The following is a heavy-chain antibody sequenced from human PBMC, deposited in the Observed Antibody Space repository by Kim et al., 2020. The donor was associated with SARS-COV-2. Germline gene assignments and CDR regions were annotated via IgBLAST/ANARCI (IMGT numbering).Heavy chain of an antibody. CDR1: GGSFSGYY. CDR2: INHSGST. D-gene: IGHD5-18*01. Sequence: SETLSLTCAVYGGSFSGYYWSWIRQPPGKGLEWIGEINHSGSTNYNPSLKSRVTISVDTSKNQFSLKLSSVTAADTAVYYCCGYSYGYRGYYFDYWGQGTLVTVSS. CDR3: CGYSYGYRGYYFDY. V-gene: IGHV4-34*01. J-gene: IGHJ4*02.